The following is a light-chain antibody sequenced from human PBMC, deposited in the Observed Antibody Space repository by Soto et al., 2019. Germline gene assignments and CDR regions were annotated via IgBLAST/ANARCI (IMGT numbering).Light chain of an antibody. CDR2: DAS. CDR1: QSISSW. Sequence: DIQMTQSPSTLSASVGDRVTITCRASQSISSWLAWYQKKPGKAPKLLIYDASNLQSGVPSRFSGSGSGTEFALSISSLQPDDFATYYCQEYNSGWRFGQETKVDI. J-gene: IGKJ1*01. CDR3: QEYNSGWR. V-gene: IGKV1-5*01.